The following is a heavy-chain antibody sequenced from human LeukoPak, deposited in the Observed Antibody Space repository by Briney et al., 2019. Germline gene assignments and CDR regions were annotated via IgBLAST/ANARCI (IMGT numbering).Heavy chain of an antibody. J-gene: IGHJ4*02. Sequence: ASVKVSCKASGYTFTSYGISWVRQAPGQGLEWMGWISAYNGNTNYAQKLQGRVTMTTDTSTSTAYMELRSLRSDDTAVYYCARVGNWNDPLNVYYFDYWGQGTLVTVSS. V-gene: IGHV1-18*01. CDR2: ISAYNGNT. D-gene: IGHD1-20*01. CDR3: ARVGNWNDPLNVYYFDY. CDR1: GYTFTSYG.